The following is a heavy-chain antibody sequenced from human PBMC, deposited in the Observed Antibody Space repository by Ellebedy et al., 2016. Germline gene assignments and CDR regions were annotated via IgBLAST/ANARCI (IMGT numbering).Heavy chain of an antibody. CDR2: INHSGST. CDR3: ARAGPGIAAAGTYYYYGMDV. J-gene: IGHJ6*02. V-gene: IGHV4-34*01. D-gene: IGHD6-13*01. CDR1: GGSFSGYY. Sequence: SETLSLTXAVYGGSFSGYYWSWIRQPPGKGLEWIGEINHSGSTNYNPSLKSRVTISVDTSKNQFSLKLSSVTAADTAVYYCARAGPGIAAAGTYYYYGMDVWGQGTTVTVSS.